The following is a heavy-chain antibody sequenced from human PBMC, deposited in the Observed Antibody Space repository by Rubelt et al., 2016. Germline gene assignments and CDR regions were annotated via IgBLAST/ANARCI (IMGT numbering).Heavy chain of an antibody. CDR3: ARDLHWAFDI. CDR1: GGSISSSNYY. CDR2: ISSRTI. V-gene: IGHV4-39*02. J-gene: IGHJ3*02. D-gene: IGHD3-16*01. Sequence: QLQLQESGPGLVRPSETLSLTCSVSGGSISSSNYYWGWVRRPPGKGLEGISYISSRTILYADSVKGRFTISRDTVKSSLYLQMNGLRDEDTAVYYCARDLHWAFDIWGQGTMVTVSS.